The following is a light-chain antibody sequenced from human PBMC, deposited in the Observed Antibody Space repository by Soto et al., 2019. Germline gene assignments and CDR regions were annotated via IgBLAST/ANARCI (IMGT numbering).Light chain of an antibody. CDR3: QQYNSYSYT. V-gene: IGKV1-5*03. CDR1: PTITSW. CDR2: KAS. J-gene: IGKJ2*01. Sequence: DIQLTQSPSTLSASVGDRITITCRASPTITSWLAWYQQKPGKAPNLLIYKASTLKSGVPSRFSGSASVTEFTLTISSLQSDDFATYSCQQYNSYSYTFGQGTKVDIK.